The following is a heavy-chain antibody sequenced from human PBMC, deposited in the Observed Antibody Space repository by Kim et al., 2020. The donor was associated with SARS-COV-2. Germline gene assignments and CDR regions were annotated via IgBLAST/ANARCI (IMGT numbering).Heavy chain of an antibody. Sequence: GGSLRLPCAASGFTFSSYGMHWVRQAPGKGLEWVAVISYDGSNKYYADSVKGRFTISRDNSKNTLYLQMNSLRAEDTAVYYCAKGAAYCGGDCYSHFDYWGQGTLVTVSS. CDR1: GFTFSSYG. D-gene: IGHD2-21*02. CDR2: ISYDGSNK. J-gene: IGHJ4*02. CDR3: AKGAAYCGGDCYSHFDY. V-gene: IGHV3-30*18.